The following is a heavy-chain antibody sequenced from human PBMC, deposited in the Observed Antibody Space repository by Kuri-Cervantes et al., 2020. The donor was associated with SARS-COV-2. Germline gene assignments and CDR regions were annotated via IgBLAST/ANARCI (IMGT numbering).Heavy chain of an antibody. V-gene: IGHV1-46*01. Sequence: ASVKVSCKASGYTFTSYYMHWVRQAPGQGLEWMGIINPSGGSTSYAQKFQGRVTMTTDTSTSTAYMELRSLRSDDTAVYYCARESTGTTVPGQFDPWGQGTLVTVSS. J-gene: IGHJ5*02. D-gene: IGHD1-1*01. CDR1: GYTFTSYY. CDR2: INPSGGST. CDR3: ARESTGTTVPGQFDP.